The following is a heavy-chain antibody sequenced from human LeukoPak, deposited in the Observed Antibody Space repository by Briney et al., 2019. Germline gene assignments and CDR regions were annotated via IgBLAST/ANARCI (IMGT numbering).Heavy chain of an antibody. D-gene: IGHD4-17*01. J-gene: IGHJ4*02. CDR3: ARSLQDYGALTLDY. CDR2: INHSGST. V-gene: IGHV4-34*01. Sequence: SETLSLTCAVYDWTFSGYYWSWIRQPPGGGLEWIGEINHSGSTNYNPSLKSRVTISVDTSKYQFSLKLNSVTAADTAVYYCARSLQDYGALTLDYWGQGTLVTVSS. CDR1: DWTFSGYY.